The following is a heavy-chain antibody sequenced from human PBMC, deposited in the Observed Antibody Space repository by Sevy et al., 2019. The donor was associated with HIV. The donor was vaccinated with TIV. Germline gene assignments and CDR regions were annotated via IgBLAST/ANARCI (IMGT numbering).Heavy chain of an antibody. CDR2: IHYSGFT. Sequence: SETLSLTCTVSDDSIRNYYWSWIRQAPGKGLEWIGYIHYSGFTNINPSLKSRVTISVETYKNQTSLRLISVTAAATAQYYCARNPSSGYVAFFPVFDTWGQGTTVTVSS. V-gene: IGHV4-59*01. CDR3: ARNPSSGYVAFFPVFDT. D-gene: IGHD5-12*01. J-gene: IGHJ3*02. CDR1: DDSIRNYY.